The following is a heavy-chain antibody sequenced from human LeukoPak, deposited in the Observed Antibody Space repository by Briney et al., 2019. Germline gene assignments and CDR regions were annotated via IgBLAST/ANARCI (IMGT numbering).Heavy chain of an antibody. CDR2: ISYDGSNK. J-gene: IGHJ4*02. D-gene: IGHD6-19*01. V-gene: IGHV3-30*07. Sequence: PGRSLRLSCAASGFTFSSYAMHWVRQAPGKGLEWVAVISYDGSNKYYADSVKGRFTISRDNSKNTLYLQMNSLRAEDTAVYYCARTHLAVAGRTPDYWGQGTLVTVSS. CDR1: GFTFSSYA. CDR3: ARTHLAVAGRTPDY.